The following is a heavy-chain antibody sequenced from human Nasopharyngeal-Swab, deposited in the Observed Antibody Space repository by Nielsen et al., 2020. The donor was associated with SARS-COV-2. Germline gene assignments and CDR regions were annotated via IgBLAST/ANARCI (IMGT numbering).Heavy chain of an antibody. CDR1: GFTFNAYA. CDR2: INWNGDVT. J-gene: IGHJ4*02. Sequence: GESLKISCSASGFTFNAYAMHWVRQAPGKGLEYVSAINWNGDVTYYVDSVKSRFTSSRDNSKNTVFLQMNSLRSEDTAVYYCASWASGRSDFWGQGTLVTVSS. D-gene: IGHD2-15*01. V-gene: IGHV3-64D*06. CDR3: ASWASGRSDF.